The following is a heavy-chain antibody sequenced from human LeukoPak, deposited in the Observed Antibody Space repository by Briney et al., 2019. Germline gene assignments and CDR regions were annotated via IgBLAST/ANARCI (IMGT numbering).Heavy chain of an antibody. CDR1: GASFNSDDQY. D-gene: IGHD3-22*01. Sequence: KASETLSLTCTVSGASFNSDDQYWNWIRQSPGKGLEWIGSIHPGGMLYNNPSLESRVTMSRDTSKNQFSLNLNSVTAADTAVYFCSRGLDSRKLGYWGQGILVTVSS. CDR2: IHPGGML. V-gene: IGHV4-31*03. CDR3: SRGLDSRKLGY. J-gene: IGHJ4*02.